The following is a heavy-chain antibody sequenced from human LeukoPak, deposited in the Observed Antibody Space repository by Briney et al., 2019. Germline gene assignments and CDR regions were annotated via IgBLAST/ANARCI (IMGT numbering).Heavy chain of an antibody. Sequence: PGRSLTLSWAASGYTFSSYAMHWARHAPGKGLEWVAVISYDGSNKYYADSVKGRFTISRNNSKNTLYLQMNSLRAEDTAVYYCARDGWGSLAYYYGMDVWGQGTTVTVSS. CDR2: ISYDGSNK. V-gene: IGHV3-30*04. CDR1: GYTFSSYA. CDR3: ARDGWGSLAYYYGMDV. D-gene: IGHD3-16*01. J-gene: IGHJ6*02.